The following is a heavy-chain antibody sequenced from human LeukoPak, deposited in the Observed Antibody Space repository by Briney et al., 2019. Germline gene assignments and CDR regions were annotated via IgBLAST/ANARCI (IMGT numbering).Heavy chain of an antibody. CDR2: IYYSGST. J-gene: IGHJ5*02. D-gene: IGHD3-3*01. V-gene: IGHV4-59*12. CDR1: GGSISSYY. Sequence: SETLSLTCTVSGGSISSYYWSWIRQPPGKGLEWIRYIYYSGSTNYNPSLKSRVTISVDRSKNQFSLKLSSVTAADTAVYYCARGRKNDFWSGYWFDPWGQGTLVTVSS. CDR3: ARGRKNDFWSGYWFDP.